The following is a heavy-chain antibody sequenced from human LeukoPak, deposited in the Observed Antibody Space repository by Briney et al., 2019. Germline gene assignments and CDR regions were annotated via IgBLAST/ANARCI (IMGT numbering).Heavy chain of an antibody. CDR3: ASGSGWLIEN. V-gene: IGHV3-7*01. CDR1: GFTFSRFW. Sequence: HPGGSLRLSCAASGFTFSRFWMNWVRQAPGKGLEWVANIKQDGGEKHHVDSVKGRSTISGDNAKNSLYLQMNSLRAEDTAVYYCASGSGWLIENWGQGTLVTVSS. D-gene: IGHD6-19*01. CDR2: IKQDGGEK. J-gene: IGHJ4*02.